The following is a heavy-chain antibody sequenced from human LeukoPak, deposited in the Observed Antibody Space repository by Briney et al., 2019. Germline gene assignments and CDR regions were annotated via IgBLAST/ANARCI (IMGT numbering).Heavy chain of an antibody. D-gene: IGHD6-19*01. CDR2: ISSSSSYI. CDR3: ASDSSGGREDY. CDR1: GFTFSSYS. V-gene: IGHV3-21*01. J-gene: IGHJ4*02. Sequence: GGSLRLSCAASGFTFSSYSMNWVGQAPGKGLEWVSSISSSSSYIYYADSVKGRFTISRDNAKNSLYLQMNSLRAEDTAVYYCASDSSGGREDYWGQGTLVTVSS.